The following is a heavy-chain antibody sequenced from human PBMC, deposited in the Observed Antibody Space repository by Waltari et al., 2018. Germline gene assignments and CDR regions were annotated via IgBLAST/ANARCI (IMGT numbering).Heavy chain of an antibody. CDR3: TRALSGSFPY. J-gene: IGHJ4*02. V-gene: IGHV3-74*01. CDR1: GFTFSSYW. CDR2: INTDGSST. D-gene: IGHD1-26*01. Sequence: EVQLVESGGGSVQPGGSLRLSCSASGFTFSSYWMSWVRQAPGKGVVWVSRINTDGSSTSYAEAVKGRFTISRDNAKNTLYLQMNSLRAEDTAVYYCTRALSGSFPYWGQGTLVTVSS.